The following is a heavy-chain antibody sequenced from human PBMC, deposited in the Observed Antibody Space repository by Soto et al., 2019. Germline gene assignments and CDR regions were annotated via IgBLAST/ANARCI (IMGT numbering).Heavy chain of an antibody. D-gene: IGHD6-6*01. J-gene: IGHJ4*02. V-gene: IGHV3-30*18. Sequence: QVQLVESGGGVVQPGGSLRLSCAASGFTFSGYGMHWVRQAPGEGLEWVAVISYDGLAKYYADSVRGRFTISRDKSKNTVYQQMNSLRPADTAVYYCVKDSSFLRHCFDYWGLGTLVTVSS. CDR1: GFTFSGYG. CDR3: VKDSSFLRHCFDY. CDR2: ISYDGLAK.